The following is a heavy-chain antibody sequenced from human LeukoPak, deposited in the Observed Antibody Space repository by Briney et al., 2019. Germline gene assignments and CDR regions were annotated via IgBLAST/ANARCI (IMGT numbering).Heavy chain of an antibody. Sequence: GGSLRLSCAASGLTFSSCGFNWVRQAPGKGLEWVSSIGPTGTDRYYADSVRGPFTISRDNAKNSMYLQMDSLRDEDTAVYYRATETIGRHYDYWGQGTLLTVSS. CDR1: GLTFSSCG. CDR2: IGPTGTDR. V-gene: IGHV3-21*01. D-gene: IGHD1-14*01. CDR3: ATETIGRHYDY. J-gene: IGHJ4*02.